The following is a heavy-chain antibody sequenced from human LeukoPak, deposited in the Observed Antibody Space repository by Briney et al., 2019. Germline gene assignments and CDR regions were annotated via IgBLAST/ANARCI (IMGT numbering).Heavy chain of an antibody. D-gene: IGHD6-19*01. CDR3: ARETEAEQLVDY. J-gene: IGHJ4*02. CDR2: INPNSGGT. CDR1: GYTFTGYY. Sequence: ASVKVSCKASGYTFTGYYMHWVRQAPGQGLEWMGWINPNSGGTNYAQKFQGRVTMTRDTSISTAYMELSRLRSDDTAVYYCARETEAEQLVDYWGQGTLVTVSS. V-gene: IGHV1-2*02.